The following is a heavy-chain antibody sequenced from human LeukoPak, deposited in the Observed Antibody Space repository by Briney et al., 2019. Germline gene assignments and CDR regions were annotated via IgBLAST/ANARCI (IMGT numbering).Heavy chain of an antibody. CDR2: IYYSGST. CDR3: AREGEYSYGYVNYYYYMDV. Sequence: SETLSLTCTVSGGSISSSSYYWGWIRQPPGKGLEWIGSIYYSGSTNYNPSLKSRVTISVDTSKNQFSLKLSSVTAADTAVYYCAREGEYSYGYVNYYYYMDVWGKGTTVTVSS. J-gene: IGHJ6*03. D-gene: IGHD5-18*01. CDR1: GGSISSSSYY. V-gene: IGHV4-39*07.